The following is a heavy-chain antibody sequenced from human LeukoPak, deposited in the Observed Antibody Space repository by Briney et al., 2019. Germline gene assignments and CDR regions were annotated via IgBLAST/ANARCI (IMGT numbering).Heavy chain of an antibody. J-gene: IGHJ4*02. V-gene: IGHV3-53*01. CDR3: ARDDRIAAAGTFDY. D-gene: IGHD6-13*01. CDR1: GFTVSNSF. Sequence: GGSLRLSCAASGFTVSNSFLSWVRQAPGKGLEWVSVIYSDGTTYYADSVKGRFTISRDNSTNTLYLQMNSLRAEDTALYYCARDDRIAAAGTFDYWGQGTLVTVSS. CDR2: IYSDGTT.